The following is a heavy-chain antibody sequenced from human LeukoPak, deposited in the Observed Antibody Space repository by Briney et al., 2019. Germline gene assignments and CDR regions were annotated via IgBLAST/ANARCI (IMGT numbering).Heavy chain of an antibody. Sequence: GGSLRLSCAASGSTFSSYSMDWVRQAPGKGLEWVSSISSSSSYIYYADSVKGRFTISRDNAKNSLYLQMNSLRAEDTAVYYCARDGDTAMVPVDYWGQGTLVTVSS. CDR3: ARDGDTAMVPVDY. V-gene: IGHV3-21*01. CDR1: GSTFSSYS. J-gene: IGHJ4*02. D-gene: IGHD5-18*01. CDR2: ISSSSSYI.